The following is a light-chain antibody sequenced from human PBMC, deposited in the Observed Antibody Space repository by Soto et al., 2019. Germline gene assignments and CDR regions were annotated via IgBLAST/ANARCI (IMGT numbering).Light chain of an antibody. Sequence: DIQMTQSPSSLSASVGDRVTITCRASQNISDSLNWYQHKPGQAPRLLIYAASSLQSGVPSRFSGSGSDTDFTLTISSLQPEDFASYFCQRSWTFGQGTKL. CDR3: QRSWT. V-gene: IGKV1-39*01. CDR2: AAS. CDR1: QNISDS. J-gene: IGKJ2*01.